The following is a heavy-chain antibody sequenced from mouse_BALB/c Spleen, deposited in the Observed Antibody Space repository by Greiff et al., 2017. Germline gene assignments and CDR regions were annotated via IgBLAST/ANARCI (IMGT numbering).Heavy chain of an antibody. CDR2: ISSGSSTI. CDR3: ARRPTGYAMDY. Sequence: DVKLVESGGGLVQPGGSRKLSCAASGFTFSSFGMHWVRQAPEKGLEWVAYISSGSSTIYYADTVKGRFTISRDNPKNTLFLQMTSLRSEDTAMYYCARRPTGYAMDYWGQGTSVTVSS. V-gene: IGHV5-17*02. D-gene: IGHD1-1*01. J-gene: IGHJ4*01. CDR1: GFTFSSFG.